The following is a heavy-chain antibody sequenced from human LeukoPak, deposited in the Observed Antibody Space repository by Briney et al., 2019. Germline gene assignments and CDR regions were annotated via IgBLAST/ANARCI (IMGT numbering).Heavy chain of an antibody. CDR3: ARDGSGYCSGGSCYLGDWYFDL. D-gene: IGHD2-15*01. J-gene: IGHJ2*01. CDR1: GGSISSGSYY. V-gene: IGHV4-61*02. Sequence: SQTLSLTCTVSGGSISSGSYYWSWLRQPAGKGLEWIGRIYTSGSTNYNPSLKSRVTISVDTSKNQFSLKLSSVTAADTAVYYCARDGSGYCSGGSCYLGDWYFDLWGRGTLVTVSS. CDR2: IYTSGST.